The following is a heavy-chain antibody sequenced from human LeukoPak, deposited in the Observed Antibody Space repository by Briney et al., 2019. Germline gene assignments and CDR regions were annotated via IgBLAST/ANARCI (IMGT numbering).Heavy chain of an antibody. CDR3: ARLSRGSREDY. CDR1: GGSFSGYY. Sequence: SETPSLTCAVYGGSFSGYYWSWIRQPPGKGLEWIGEINHSGSTNYNPSLKSRVIISVDTSKNQFSLKLSSVTAADTAVYYCARLSRGSREDYWGQGTXVTVXS. J-gene: IGHJ4*02. CDR2: INHSGST. D-gene: IGHD3-10*01. V-gene: IGHV4-34*01.